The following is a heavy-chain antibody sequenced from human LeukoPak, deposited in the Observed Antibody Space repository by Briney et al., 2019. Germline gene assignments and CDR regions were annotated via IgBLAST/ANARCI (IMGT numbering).Heavy chain of an antibody. CDR2: IWYDGSNK. Sequence: PGGSLRLSCAASGFTFSSYGMHWVRQAPGKGLEWVAVIWYDGSNKYYADSVKGRFTISRDNAKDTLYLQINSLRAEDTAVYYCARQVDVATIDNYYFDYWGQGTLVTVSS. J-gene: IGHJ4*02. CDR1: GFTFSSYG. CDR3: ARQVDVATIDNYYFDY. V-gene: IGHV3-33*01. D-gene: IGHD5-12*01.